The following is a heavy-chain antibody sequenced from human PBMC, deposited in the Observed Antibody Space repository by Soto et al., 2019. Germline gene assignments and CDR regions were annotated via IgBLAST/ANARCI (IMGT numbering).Heavy chain of an antibody. V-gene: IGHV3-48*03. Sequence: PGGSLRLSCAASGFTFSSYEMNWVRQAPGKGLEWVSYISSSGSTIYYADSVKGRFTISRDNAKNSLYLQMNSLGAEDTAVYYCARERGYSYGSYYYYYGMDVWGQGTTVTVSS. D-gene: IGHD5-18*01. CDR3: ARERGYSYGSYYYYYGMDV. CDR1: GFTFSSYE. J-gene: IGHJ6*02. CDR2: ISSSGSTI.